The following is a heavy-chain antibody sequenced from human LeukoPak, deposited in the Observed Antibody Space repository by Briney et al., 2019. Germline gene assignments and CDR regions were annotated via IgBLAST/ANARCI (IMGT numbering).Heavy chain of an antibody. V-gene: IGHV1-69*05. CDR2: IIPIFGTA. D-gene: IGHD5-24*01. CDR1: GGTFSSYA. Sequence: TVKVSCKASGGTFSSYAISWVRQAPGQGLEWMGGIIPIFGTANYAQKFQGRVTITTDESTSTAYMELSSLRSEDTAVYHCATDSHGGIEMATIHLGWYFDLWGRRTLVTVSS. CDR3: ATDSHGGIEMATIHLGWYFDL. J-gene: IGHJ2*01.